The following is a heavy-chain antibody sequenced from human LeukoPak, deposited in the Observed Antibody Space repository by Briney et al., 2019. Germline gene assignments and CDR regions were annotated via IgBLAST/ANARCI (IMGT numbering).Heavy chain of an antibody. J-gene: IGHJ3*02. D-gene: IGHD2-21*02. V-gene: IGHV3-30*18. CDR1: GFTFSSYG. CDR2: ISYDGSNK. CDR3: AKRVTYDAFDI. Sequence: GGSLRLSCAASGFTFSSYGMHWVRQAPGKGLEWVAVISYDGSNKYYADSVKGRFTISRDNSKNTLYLQMNSLRAEDTAVYYRAKRVTYDAFDIWGQGTMVTVSS.